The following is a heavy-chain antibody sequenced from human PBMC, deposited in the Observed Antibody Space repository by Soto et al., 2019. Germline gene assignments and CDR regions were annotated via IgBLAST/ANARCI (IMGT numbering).Heavy chain of an antibody. CDR3: ARDLTIGGFFDP. J-gene: IGHJ5*02. CDR1: GGSISSYY. Sequence: QVQLQESGPGLVKPSGTLSLTCTVSGGSISSYYWTWLRQPPGKELEWIGYIYYTGRSNYNPSLKSRVTMSVDTSNHQFSLRLSSVTAADTAIYYCARDLTIGGFFDPWGQGTLVSVSS. D-gene: IGHD3-10*01. CDR2: IYYTGRS. V-gene: IGHV4-59*01.